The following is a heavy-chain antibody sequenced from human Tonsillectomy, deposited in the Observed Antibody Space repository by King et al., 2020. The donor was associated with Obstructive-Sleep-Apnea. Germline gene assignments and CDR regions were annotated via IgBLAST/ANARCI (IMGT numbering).Heavy chain of an antibody. CDR1: GGSISSGGYY. CDR2: IYYSGST. V-gene: IGHV4-31*03. CDR3: AGSTRGSGYFPFDF. Sequence: VQLQESGPGLVKPSQTLSLTCTVSGGSISSGGYYWSWIRQHPGKGLEWIGYIYYSGSTYYNPSLKSRVTISVDTSKNQFSLKLSSVTAADKAVYYCAGSTRGSGYFPFDFWGQGTLVTVSS. D-gene: IGHD3-22*01. J-gene: IGHJ4*02.